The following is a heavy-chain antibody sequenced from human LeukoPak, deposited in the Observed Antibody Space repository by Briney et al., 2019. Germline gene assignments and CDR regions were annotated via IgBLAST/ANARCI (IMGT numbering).Heavy chain of an antibody. CDR1: GGTFSSYA. CDR3: AKDAAVFTF. D-gene: IGHD2-21*01. Sequence: ASVKVSCKASGGTFSSYAISWVRQAPGQGLEWMGIINPSGGSTSYAQKFQGRVTMTRDMSTSTVYMELSSLRSEDTAIYYCAKDAAVFTFRGQGTMVTVSS. CDR2: INPSGGST. V-gene: IGHV1-46*01. J-gene: IGHJ3*01.